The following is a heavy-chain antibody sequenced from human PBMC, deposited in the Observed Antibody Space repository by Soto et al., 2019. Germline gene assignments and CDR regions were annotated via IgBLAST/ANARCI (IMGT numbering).Heavy chain of an antibody. CDR2: ISGSGGST. CDR3: AIPPARTTGY. D-gene: IGHD1-1*01. CDR1: GFTFSSYA. Sequence: GGSLRLSCAASGFTFSSYAMSWVRQAPGKGLEWVSAISGSGGSTYYADSVKGRFTISRDNSKNTLYLQMNSLRAEDTAVYYSAIPPARTTGYWGQGTLVTVSS. J-gene: IGHJ4*02. V-gene: IGHV3-23*01.